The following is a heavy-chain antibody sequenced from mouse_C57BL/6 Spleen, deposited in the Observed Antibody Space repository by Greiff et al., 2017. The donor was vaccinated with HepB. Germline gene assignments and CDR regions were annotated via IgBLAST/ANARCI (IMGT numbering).Heavy chain of an antibody. V-gene: IGHV1-72*01. J-gene: IGHJ2*01. CDR2: IDPDSGGT. CDR1: GYTFTSYW. D-gene: IGHD4-1*01. Sequence: QVQLKQSGAELVKPGASVKLSCKASGYTFTSYWMHWVKQRPGRGLEWIGRIDPDSGGTKYNEKFKCKATLTVDKPSSTAYMQLSSLTSEDTAVYYCASGVTRTRDYFDYWGQGTTLTVSS. CDR3: ASGVTRTRDYFDY.